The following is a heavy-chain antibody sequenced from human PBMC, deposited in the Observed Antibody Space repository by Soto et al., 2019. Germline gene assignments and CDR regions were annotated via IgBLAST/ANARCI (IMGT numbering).Heavy chain of an antibody. D-gene: IGHD3-3*01. CDR2: ISDGGERT. CDR3: ARDRTTDFGLDV. J-gene: IGHJ6*02. Sequence: EVLLLDSGGDSVQPGGSLRLSCVASGFTFSDYVMSWVRQVPGKGLEWVSSISDGGERTDYRDSVRGRFTISRDNARFTLHLQMNSLRVDDTATYFCARDRTTDFGLDVWGQGTTVTVSS. V-gene: IGHV3-23*01. CDR1: GFTFSDYV.